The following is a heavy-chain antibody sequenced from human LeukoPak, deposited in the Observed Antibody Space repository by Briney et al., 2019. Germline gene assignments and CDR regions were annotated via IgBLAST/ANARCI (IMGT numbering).Heavy chain of an antibody. CDR3: AREGVVPATPSDY. CDR2: IYSGGST. V-gene: IGHV3-53*01. D-gene: IGHD2-2*01. CDR1: GFTVSSNY. J-gene: IGHJ4*02. Sequence: PGGSLRLSCAASGFTVSSNYMSWVRQAPGKGLEWVSVIYSGGSTYYADSVKGRFTISRDNSKNTLYLQMNSLRAEDTAVYYCAREGVVPATPSDYWGQGTLVTVSS.